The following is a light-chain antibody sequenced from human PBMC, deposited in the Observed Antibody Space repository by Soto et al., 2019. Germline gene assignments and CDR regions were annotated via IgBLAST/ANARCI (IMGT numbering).Light chain of an antibody. Sequence: EIVLTQSPGTLSLSPGERATLSCRASQSVSSNYLAWYQQKPGQAPRLLIFGASSRATGIPDRFSGSASATDFTLTISRLEPEDFAVYYCQQHGNSKWTFGQATNVEMK. CDR3: QQHGNSKWT. J-gene: IGKJ1*01. V-gene: IGKV3-20*01. CDR1: QSVSSNY. CDR2: GAS.